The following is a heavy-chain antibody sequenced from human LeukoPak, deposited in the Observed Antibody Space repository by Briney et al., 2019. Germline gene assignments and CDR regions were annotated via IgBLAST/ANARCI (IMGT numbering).Heavy chain of an antibody. CDR3: ARDGYSYGHPIDY. CDR2: IIPIFGTA. Sequence: SVKVSCKASGYTFTSYDINWVRQAPGQGLEWMGGIIPIFGTANYAQKFQGRVTITADKSTSTAYMELSSLRSEDTAVYYCARDGYSYGHPIDYWGQGTLVTVSS. V-gene: IGHV1-69*06. D-gene: IGHD5-18*01. J-gene: IGHJ4*02. CDR1: GYTFTSYD.